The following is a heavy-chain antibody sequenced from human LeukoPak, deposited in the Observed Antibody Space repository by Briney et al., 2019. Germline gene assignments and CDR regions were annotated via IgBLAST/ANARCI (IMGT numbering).Heavy chain of an antibody. CDR3: ARGPYGSGSYAIDY. V-gene: IGHV4-4*07. CDR2: IHASGST. CDR1: GGSISSYY. D-gene: IGHD3-16*01. J-gene: IGHJ4*02. Sequence: TSETLSLTCTVSGGSISSYYWSWIRQPAGKGLEWIGRIHASGSTNYNSSLKSRVTMSIDTSKNQFSLKLTSVTAADTAVCYCARGPYGSGSYAIDYWGQGTLVTVSS.